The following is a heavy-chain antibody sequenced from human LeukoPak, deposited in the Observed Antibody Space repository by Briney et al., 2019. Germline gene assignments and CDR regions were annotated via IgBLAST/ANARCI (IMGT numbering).Heavy chain of an antibody. CDR3: AQTHYDLLDV. V-gene: IGHV3-23*01. Sequence: GGSLRLSCAASGFSFSTSPMSWVRQPPGKGLEWVSAMNNGPGATFYRDSVRGRFTISRDDSKSTLYLQMNSLRAEDTGTYYCAQTHYDLLDVWGQGTTVTVSS. CDR1: GFSFSTSP. J-gene: IGHJ6*02. CDR2: MNNGPGAT. D-gene: IGHD5-12*01.